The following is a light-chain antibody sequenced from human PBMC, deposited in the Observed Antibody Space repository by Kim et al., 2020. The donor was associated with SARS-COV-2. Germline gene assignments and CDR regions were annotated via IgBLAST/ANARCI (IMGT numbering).Light chain of an antibody. J-gene: IGKJ1*01. CDR2: AAS. CDR1: QGISNY. CDR3: QKYNSART. Sequence: SASGGVRFTITCRASQGISNYLAWYQQKPGKVPKLLIYAASTLQSGVPSRFSGSGSGTDFTLTISSLQPEDVATYYCQKYNSARTFGQGTKVEIK. V-gene: IGKV1-27*01.